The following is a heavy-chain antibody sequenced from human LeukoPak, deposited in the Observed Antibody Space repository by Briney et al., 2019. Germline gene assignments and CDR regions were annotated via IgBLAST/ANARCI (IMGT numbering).Heavy chain of an antibody. Sequence: ASVKVSCKAYGYTLTRYGISWGRQAPGQGLEWMGWISGYNGNTNYAQKFQGRVTMTTDTSTSTAYMELRSLRSDDTAVYYCARQTTVTSLDLSDIWGQGTMVTVSS. CDR3: ARQTTVTSLDLSDI. J-gene: IGHJ3*02. D-gene: IGHD4-17*01. V-gene: IGHV1-18*01. CDR1: GYTLTRYG. CDR2: ISGYNGNT.